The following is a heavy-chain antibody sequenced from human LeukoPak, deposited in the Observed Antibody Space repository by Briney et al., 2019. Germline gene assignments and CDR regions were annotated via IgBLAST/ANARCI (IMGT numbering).Heavy chain of an antibody. CDR2: IYASGGA. V-gene: IGHV3-53*01. CDR3: VRRHDY. CDR1: GFDVNDNF. Sequence: GGSVRLSCVASGFDVNDNFMIWVRQAPGQGLEWISIIYASGGAYHAESVKGWISAFRDTSKNTYFLQMNNLRAGDTAMYYCVRRHDYWGQGTLVTVSS. J-gene: IGHJ4*02.